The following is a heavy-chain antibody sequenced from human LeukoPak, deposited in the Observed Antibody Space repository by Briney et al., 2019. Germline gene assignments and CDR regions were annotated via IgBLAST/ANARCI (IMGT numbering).Heavy chain of an antibody. CDR3: ARAFQSLGGLSLPDY. V-gene: IGHV7-4-1*02. J-gene: IGHJ4*02. D-gene: IGHD3-16*02. CDR2: IHPSTGNP. CDR1: GYTFTNYA. Sequence: ASVKVSCKASGYTFTNYAMNWVRQAPGQGLEWMGWIHPSTGNPAYAQGFTGRFVFSWATSVSTTYMEISSLKAEDTAVYFCARAFQSLGGLSLPDYWGQGTLVTVSS.